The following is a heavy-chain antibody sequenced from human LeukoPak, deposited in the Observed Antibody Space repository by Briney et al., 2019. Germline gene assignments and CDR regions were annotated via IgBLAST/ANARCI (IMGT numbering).Heavy chain of an antibody. V-gene: IGHV1-18*01. J-gene: IGHJ4*02. CDR2: ISAYNGNT. D-gene: IGHD3-10*01. Sequence: ASVKVSCKASGYNFTSYGISGVRQAPRQGVQWMGWISAYNGNTNYAQKLQGRVTMTTGESTITAYNELWSLRPDEPAVYYCYRANYCGELVNDYWGQGTLVTVSS. CDR1: GYNFTSYG. CDR3: YRANYCGELVNDY.